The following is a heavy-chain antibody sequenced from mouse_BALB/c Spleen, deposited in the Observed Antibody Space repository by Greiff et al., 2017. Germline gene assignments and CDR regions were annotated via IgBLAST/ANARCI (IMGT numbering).Heavy chain of an antibody. CDR3: ARGESTVVEGY. V-gene: IGHV1-63*01. CDR1: GYAFTNYW. D-gene: IGHD1-1*01. J-gene: IGHJ2*01. CDR2: IYPGSGNT. Sequence: QVQLQQSGAELVRPGTSVKISCKASGYAFTNYWLGWVKQRPGHGLEWIGDIYPGSGNTYYNEKFKGKATLTADKSSSTAYMQLSSLTSEDSAVYFCARGESTVVEGYWGQGTTLTVSS.